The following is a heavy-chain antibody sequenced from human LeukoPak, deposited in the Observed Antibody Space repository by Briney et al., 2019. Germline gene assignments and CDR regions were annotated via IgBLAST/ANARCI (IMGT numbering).Heavy chain of an antibody. J-gene: IGHJ4*02. CDR2: ISGSGGST. CDR3: AREYYDYVWGSYCANFDY. V-gene: IGHV3-23*01. D-gene: IGHD3-16*01. Sequence: GGSLRLSCAASGFTFSSYAMSWVRQAPGKGLEWVSAISGSGGSTYYADSVKGRFTISRDNSKNTLYLQMNSLRDEDTAVYYCAREYYDYVWGSYCANFDYWGQGTLVTVSS. CDR1: GFTFSSYA.